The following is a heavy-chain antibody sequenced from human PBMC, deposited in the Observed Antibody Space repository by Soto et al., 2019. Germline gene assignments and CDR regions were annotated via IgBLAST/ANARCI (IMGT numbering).Heavy chain of an antibody. Sequence: EVQLVESGGGLVQPGRSLRLSCAASGFTFDDYAMHWVRQAPGKGLEWVSGISWNSGTIVYADSVKGRFTISRDNAKNSLYLQMNRLRGEDTAFYYCAKDMRGGSSSSRYYYGLDVWGQGTTVTLSS. CDR1: GFTFDDYA. D-gene: IGHD6-13*01. V-gene: IGHV3-9*01. CDR2: ISWNSGTI. CDR3: AKDMRGGSSSSRYYYGLDV. J-gene: IGHJ6*02.